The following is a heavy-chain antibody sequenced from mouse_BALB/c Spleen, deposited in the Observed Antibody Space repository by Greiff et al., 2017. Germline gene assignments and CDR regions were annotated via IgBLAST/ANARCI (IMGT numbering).Heavy chain of an antibody. D-gene: IGHD1-1*01. J-gene: IGHJ4*01. CDR1: GFTFSSFG. CDR2: ISSGSSTI. CDR3: ATITTVSYAMDY. V-gene: IGHV5-17*02. Sequence: EVMLVESGGGLVQPGGSRKLSCAASGFTFSSFGMHWVRQAPEKGLEWVAYISSGSSTIYYADTVKGRFTISRDNPKNTLFLQMSSLKSEDTAMYYCATITTVSYAMDYWGQGTSVTVSS.